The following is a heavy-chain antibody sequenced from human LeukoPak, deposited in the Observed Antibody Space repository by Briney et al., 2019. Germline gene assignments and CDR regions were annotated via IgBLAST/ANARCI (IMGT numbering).Heavy chain of an antibody. J-gene: IGHJ6*03. CDR1: GDSISSNSYS. CDR2: IFYSGST. Sequence: SETLSLTCTVSGDSISSNSYSWGWIRQPPGKGLEWIGSIFYSGSTYYNSSLKSRVTISVDTSKNQFSLKLSSVTAADTAVYYCATLNYYGSGSYYPHYYYYYMDVWGKGTTVTVSS. D-gene: IGHD3-10*01. CDR3: ATLNYYGSGSYYPHYYYYYMDV. V-gene: IGHV4-39*07.